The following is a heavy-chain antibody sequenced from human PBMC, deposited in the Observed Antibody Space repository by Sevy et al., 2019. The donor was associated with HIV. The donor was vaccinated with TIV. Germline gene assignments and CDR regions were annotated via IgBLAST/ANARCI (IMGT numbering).Heavy chain of an antibody. CDR1: GYTFPAFS. D-gene: IGHD3-10*01. J-gene: IGHJ4*02. Sequence: GGSLRLSCTASGYTFPAFSFNWVRQAPGKGLEWLSYISTGTDHIYYADSAKGRFTIPRDDAKNSVYLEMKGLRDQDTALYYCVRRGVDAYNVYFDLWGQGTLVTVSS. V-gene: IGHV3-21*05. CDR2: ISTGTDHI. CDR3: VRRGVDAYNVYFDL.